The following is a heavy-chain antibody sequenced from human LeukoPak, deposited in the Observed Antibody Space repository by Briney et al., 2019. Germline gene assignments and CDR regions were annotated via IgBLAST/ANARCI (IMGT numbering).Heavy chain of an antibody. D-gene: IGHD6-19*01. CDR3: AKDEEGGWYPSGAFDI. V-gene: IGHV3-9*01. CDR1: GFTFDDYA. J-gene: IGHJ3*02. Sequence: GGSLGLSCAASGFTFDDYAMHWVRQAPGKGLEWVSGISWNRGSTGYADSVKGRFTISRDNAKNSLYLQMNSLRAEDTALYYCAKDEEGGWYPSGAFDIWGQGTMVTVSS. CDR2: ISWNRGST.